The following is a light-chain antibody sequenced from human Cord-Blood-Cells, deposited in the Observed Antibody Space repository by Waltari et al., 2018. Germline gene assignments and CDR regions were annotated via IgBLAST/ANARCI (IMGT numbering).Light chain of an antibody. CDR1: QSISSY. V-gene: IGKV1-39*01. Sequence: TXSPSSLSASVXDRVXXTCRASQSISSYLNWYHXKPGKAPXLLIYAASSXQSGVPSXXSGXXXGTXXTLXXSSLXPEDFATYYXXXXYXXXYTX. J-gene: IGKJ2*01. CDR3: XXXYXXXYT. CDR2: AAS.